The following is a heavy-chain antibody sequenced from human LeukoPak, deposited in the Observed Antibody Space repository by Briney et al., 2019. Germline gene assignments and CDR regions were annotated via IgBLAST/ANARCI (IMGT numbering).Heavy chain of an antibody. J-gene: IGHJ5*02. CDR1: GGTFSSYA. CDR2: IIPILGIT. D-gene: IGHD3-10*01. V-gene: IGHV1-69*04. Sequence: GASVKVSCKASGGTFSSYAINWVRQAPGQGLQWMGRIIPILGITNYAQKFQGRVAISADKSTNTAYMELSGLRFEDTAVYYCARSGGSGDNNWFDPWGQGTLVTVSS. CDR3: ARSGGSGDNNWFDP.